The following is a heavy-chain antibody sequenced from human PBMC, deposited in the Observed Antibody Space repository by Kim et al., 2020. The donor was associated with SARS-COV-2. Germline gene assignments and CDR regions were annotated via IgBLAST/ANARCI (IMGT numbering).Heavy chain of an antibody. CDR3: AYAASYYDSSGYYGLFDY. V-gene: IGHV2-5*02. CDR2: IYWDDDK. Sequence: SGPTLVKPTPTLTLTCTFSGFSLSTSGVGVGWIRQPPGKALEWLALIYWDDDKRYSPSLKSRLTITKDTSKNQVVLTMTNMDPVDTATYYCAYAASYYDSSGYYGLFDYWGQGTLVTVSA. D-gene: IGHD3-22*01. CDR1: GFSLSTSGVG. J-gene: IGHJ4*02.